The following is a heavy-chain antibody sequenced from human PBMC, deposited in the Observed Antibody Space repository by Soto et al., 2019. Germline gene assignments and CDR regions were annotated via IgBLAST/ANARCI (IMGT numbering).Heavy chain of an antibody. CDR3: ARQDGSGLFFIDS. J-gene: IGHJ4*02. CDR2: IYPRDSDT. Sequence: GESLKISCKGSGYSFTYYWIAWVRQMPGKGLEWMGIIYPRDSDTRYSPSFQGQVTISVDKSISTAYLQWSSLKVSDTAMYYCARQDGSGLFFIDSSGQGTLVTVS. D-gene: IGHD6-19*01. V-gene: IGHV5-51*01. CDR1: GYSFTYYW.